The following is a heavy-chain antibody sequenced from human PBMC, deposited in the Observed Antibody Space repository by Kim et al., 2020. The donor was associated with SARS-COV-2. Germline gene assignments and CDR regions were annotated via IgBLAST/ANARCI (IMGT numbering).Heavy chain of an antibody. J-gene: IGHJ4*02. CDR2: IYHSGSI. CDR3: ARQVRRWDFDY. Sequence: SETLSLTYNVSGGSINRYTNYWAWIRQPPGKGLEWIGSIYHSGSIYYNPSLKSRVTISVDTSKNQFSLKLRSVTAADTGVYYCARQVRRWDFDYWGQGTLVTVSS. V-gene: IGHV4-39*01. CDR1: GGSINRYTNY. D-gene: IGHD6-13*01.